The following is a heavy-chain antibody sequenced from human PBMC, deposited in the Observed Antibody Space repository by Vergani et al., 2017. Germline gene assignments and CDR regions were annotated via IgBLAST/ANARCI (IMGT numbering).Heavy chain of an antibody. CDR2: VLFDGSNE. CDR3: ARDLAYCHEGSCAL. Sequence: QVQLVESGGGVVQPGRSLRLSCVASGFTFNRYGMQWVRQAPGKGLEWVAYVLFDGSNEYYADSVKGRFIVSRCNSNDALYLQMNSLRTDDTAVYYCARDLAYCHEGSCALWGQGSVVTVSS. J-gene: IGHJ4*02. V-gene: IGHV3-33*01. D-gene: IGHD2-15*01. CDR1: GFTFNRYG.